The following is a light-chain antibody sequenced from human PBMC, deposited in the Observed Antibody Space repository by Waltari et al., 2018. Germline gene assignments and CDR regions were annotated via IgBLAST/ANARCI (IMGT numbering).Light chain of an antibody. J-gene: IGLJ2*01. V-gene: IGLV2-8*01. CDR3: SSCAGRNNFVV. Sequence: QSALTQPPSASGSPGQSVTISCTGTSSDVGGYDYVSWYQQHPGKVPKLVIYEGSKRPSGVPVRFSGSKSGNTASLTFSWLQAEDEADYYCSSCAGRNNFVVFGGGTKLTVL. CDR2: EGS. CDR1: SSDVGGYDY.